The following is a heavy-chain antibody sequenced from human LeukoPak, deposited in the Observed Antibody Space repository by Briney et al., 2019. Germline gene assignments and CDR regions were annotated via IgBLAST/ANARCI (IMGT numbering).Heavy chain of an antibody. Sequence: ASETLSLTCTVSGGSISSYYWSWIRQPPGKGLEWIGYIYYSGSTNYNPSLKSRVTISVDTSKNQFSLKLSSVTAADTAVYYCARGGYSYNGAFDIWGQGTMVTVSS. CDR1: GGSISSYY. D-gene: IGHD5-18*01. CDR3: ARGGYSYNGAFDI. V-gene: IGHV4-59*01. CDR2: IYYSGST. J-gene: IGHJ3*02.